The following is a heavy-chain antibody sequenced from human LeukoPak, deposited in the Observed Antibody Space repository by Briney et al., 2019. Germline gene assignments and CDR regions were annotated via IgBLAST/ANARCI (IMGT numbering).Heavy chain of an antibody. V-gene: IGHV1-69*05. Sequence: SVKVSCKASGGTFSSYAISWVRQAPGQGLEWMGGIIPIFGTANYAQKFQCRVTITTDESTSTAYMELSSLRSEDTAVYYCARGGSSSSGGVYFDYWGQGTLVTVSS. D-gene: IGHD6-6*01. CDR3: ARGGSSSSGGVYFDY. CDR2: IIPIFGTA. CDR1: GGTFSSYA. J-gene: IGHJ4*02.